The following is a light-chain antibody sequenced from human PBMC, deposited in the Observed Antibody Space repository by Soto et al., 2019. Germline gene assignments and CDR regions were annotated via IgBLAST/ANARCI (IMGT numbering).Light chain of an antibody. Sequence: EIVMTQSPATLSVSPGERATLSCRASHRVSSYLAWYQQKPGQAPRLLIFATSTRATGIPARFSGSGSGTDFTLTISRLEPEDFAAYYCQQYGSSGTFSQGTKVDI. V-gene: IGKV3-15*01. J-gene: IGKJ1*01. CDR2: ATS. CDR1: HRVSSY. CDR3: QQYGSSGT.